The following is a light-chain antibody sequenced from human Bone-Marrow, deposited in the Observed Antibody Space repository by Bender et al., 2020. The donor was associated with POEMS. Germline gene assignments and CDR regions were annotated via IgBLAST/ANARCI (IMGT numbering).Light chain of an antibody. Sequence: QSALTQPPSASGSPGQSVTISCTGTSRDVGGYNSVSWYQQHPGKAPKLMIYEVTERPSGVPDRFFGSKSGNTASLTVSGLQADDEADYYCSSHGGSNNFVIFGGGTKLTVL. CDR3: SSHGGSNNFVI. J-gene: IGLJ2*01. CDR2: EVT. V-gene: IGLV2-8*01. CDR1: SRDVGGYNS.